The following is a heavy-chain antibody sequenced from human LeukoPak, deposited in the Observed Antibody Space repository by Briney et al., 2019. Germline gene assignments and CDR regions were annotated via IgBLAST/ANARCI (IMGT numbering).Heavy chain of an antibody. CDR3: ARGAVRGGTNFDY. V-gene: IGHV6-1*01. D-gene: IGHD3-10*01. CDR2: AYYRSKWSI. Sequence: SQTLSLTCALSGDSVSGSPAAWNWIRQSPSRGLEWLGRAYYRSKWSIDYALSVKGRITITPDTSKNQFSLQLNSVTAEDTAVYYCARGAVRGGTNFDYWGQGTLVTVSS. J-gene: IGHJ4*02. CDR1: GDSVSGSPAA.